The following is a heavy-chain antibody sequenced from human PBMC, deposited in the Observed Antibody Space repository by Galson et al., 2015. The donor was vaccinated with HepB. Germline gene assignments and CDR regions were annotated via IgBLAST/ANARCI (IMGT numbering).Heavy chain of an antibody. D-gene: IGHD3-16*02. V-gene: IGHV3-73*01. Sequence: SLRLSCAASGFTFSGSAMHWVRQASGKGLEWVGRIRSKANSYATAYAASVKGRFTISRDDSKNTAYLQMNSLKTEDTAVYYCTTRPTYYDYIWGSYRYTPTSRYYWGQGTLVTVSS. J-gene: IGHJ4*02. CDR3: TTRPTYYDYIWGSYRYTPTSRYY. CDR2: IRSKANSYAT. CDR1: GFTFSGSA.